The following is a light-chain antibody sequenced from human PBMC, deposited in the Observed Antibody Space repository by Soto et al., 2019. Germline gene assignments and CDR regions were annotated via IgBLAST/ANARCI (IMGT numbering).Light chain of an antibody. CDR2: KAS. CDR1: QSISDW. Sequence: DIQMTQSPSTLSASVGDRVTITCRASQSISDWLAWYQQKLGKAPKLLIYKASSLESGVPSRFSGSGSGTDFTLTNSSLQPDDFATYYCQQYNSYSRTFGQGTKVEV. V-gene: IGKV1-5*03. CDR3: QQYNSYSRT. J-gene: IGKJ1*01.